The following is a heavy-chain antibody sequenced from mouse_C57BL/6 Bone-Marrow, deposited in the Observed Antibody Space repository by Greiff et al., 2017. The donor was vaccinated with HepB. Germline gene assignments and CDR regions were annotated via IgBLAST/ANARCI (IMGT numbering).Heavy chain of an antibody. CDR3: AREGYYYGSSYAMDY. J-gene: IGHJ4*01. V-gene: IGHV1-19*01. CDR2: INPYNGGT. Sequence: EVQLQQSGPVLVKPGASVKMSCKASGYTFTDYYMNWVKQSHGKSLEWIGVINPYNGGTSYNQKFKGKATLTVDKSSSTAYMELNSLTSEDSAVYYCAREGYYYGSSYAMDYWGQGTSVTVSS. D-gene: IGHD1-1*01. CDR1: GYTFTDYY.